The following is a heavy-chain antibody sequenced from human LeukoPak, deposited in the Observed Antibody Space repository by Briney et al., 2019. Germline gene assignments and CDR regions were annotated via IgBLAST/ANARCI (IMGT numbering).Heavy chain of an antibody. Sequence: SETLSLTCTVSGGSISNFYWSWIRQPPGKGLEWIGYIDYTGSTNYNPSLKSRVTISLDTSTSTVYMELSSLRSEDTAVYYCARSSGRSPNRDYMDVWGKGTTVTISS. J-gene: IGHJ6*03. CDR3: ARSSGRSPNRDYMDV. D-gene: IGHD1-14*01. CDR1: GGSISNFY. CDR2: IDYTGST. V-gene: IGHV4-59*01.